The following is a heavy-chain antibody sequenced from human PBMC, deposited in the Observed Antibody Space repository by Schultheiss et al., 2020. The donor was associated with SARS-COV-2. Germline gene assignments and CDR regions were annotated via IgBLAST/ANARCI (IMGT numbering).Heavy chain of an antibody. J-gene: IGHJ6*02. CDR1: GYTFTSYA. V-gene: IGHV1-3*01. Sequence: ASVKVSCKASGYTFTSYAMHWVRQAPGQRLEWTGWSNAGNGNTKYSQKFQGRVTITRDTSASTAYMELSSLRSEDTAVYYCARARRGSSSGLIYYGMDVWGQGTTVTVSS. CDR2: SNAGNGNT. CDR3: ARARRGSSSGLIYYGMDV. D-gene: IGHD6-6*01.